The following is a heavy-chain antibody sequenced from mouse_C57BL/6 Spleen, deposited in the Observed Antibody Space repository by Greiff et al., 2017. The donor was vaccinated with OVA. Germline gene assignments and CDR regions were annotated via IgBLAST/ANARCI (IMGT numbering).Heavy chain of an antibody. CDR2: INPNNGGT. J-gene: IGHJ4*01. Sequence: EVQLQQSGPELVKPGASVKISCKASGYTFTDYYMNWVKQSHGKSLEWIGDINPNNGGTSYNQKFKGKATLTVDKSSSTAYMELRSLTSEDSAVYYCARNPYYRERYYYAMDYWGQGTSVTVSS. V-gene: IGHV1-26*01. CDR3: ARNPYYRERYYYAMDY. CDR1: GYTFTDYY. D-gene: IGHD2-12*01.